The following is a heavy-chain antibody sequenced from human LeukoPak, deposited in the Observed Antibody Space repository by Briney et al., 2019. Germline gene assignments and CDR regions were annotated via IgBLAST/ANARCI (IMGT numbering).Heavy chain of an antibody. CDR3: ARDFWSGLNRNYYYYYGMDV. D-gene: IGHD3-3*01. CDR2: IIPILGIA. CDR1: GGTFSSYA. J-gene: IGHJ6*02. V-gene: IGHV1-69*04. Sequence: SVKVSCKASGGTFSSYAISWVRQAPGKGLEWMGRIIPILGIANYAQKFQGRVTITADKSTSTAYMELSSLRSEDTAVYYCARDFWSGLNRNYYYYYGMDVWGQGTTITVSS.